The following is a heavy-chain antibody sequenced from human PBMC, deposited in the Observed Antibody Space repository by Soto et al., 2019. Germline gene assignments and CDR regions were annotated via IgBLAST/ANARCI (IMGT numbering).Heavy chain of an antibody. Sequence: QVQLVQSGAEVKKPGSSVKVSCKASGGTFSSYAISWVRQAPGQGLEWMGGIIPIFGTANYAQKFQGRVTITEDESTSTAYMELSSLGSEDTAVYYCARDMMDCSSTSCLANYFDYWGQGTLVTVSS. CDR2: IIPIFGTA. D-gene: IGHD2-2*01. V-gene: IGHV1-69*01. CDR1: GGTFSSYA. J-gene: IGHJ4*02. CDR3: ARDMMDCSSTSCLANYFDY.